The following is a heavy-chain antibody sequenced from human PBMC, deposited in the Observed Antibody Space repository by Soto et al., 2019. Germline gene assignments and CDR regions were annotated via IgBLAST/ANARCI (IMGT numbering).Heavy chain of an antibody. V-gene: IGHV3-23*01. D-gene: IGHD2-2*01. CDR3: AKDELTDIGVVPAVYYYYGMDV. CDR1: GFTFSSYA. CDR2: ISGSGGST. J-gene: IGHJ6*02. Sequence: GGSLRLSCAASGFTFSSYAMSWVRQAPGKGLEWVSAISGSGGSTYYADSVKGRFTISRDNSKNTLYLQMNSLRAEDTAVYYCAKDELTDIGVVPAVYYYYGMDVWGQGTKVTVSS.